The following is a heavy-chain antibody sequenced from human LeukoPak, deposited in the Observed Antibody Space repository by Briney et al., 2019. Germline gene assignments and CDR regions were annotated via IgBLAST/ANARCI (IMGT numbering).Heavy chain of an antibody. CDR2: INPNSGGT. V-gene: IGHV1-2*02. CDR3: ARDQESIAKSRSYYYYYYYMDV. CDR1: GYTFTGYY. J-gene: IGHJ6*03. D-gene: IGHD6-6*01. Sequence: ASVKVSCKASGYTFTGYYMHWVRQAPGQGLEWMGWINPNSGGTNYAQKFQGRVTMTRDTSISTAYMELSRLRSDDTAVYYCARDQESIAKSRSYYYYYYYMDVWGKGTTVTVSS.